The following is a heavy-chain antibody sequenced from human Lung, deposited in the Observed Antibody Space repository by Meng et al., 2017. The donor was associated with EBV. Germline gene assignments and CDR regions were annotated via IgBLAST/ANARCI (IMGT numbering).Heavy chain of an antibody. V-gene: IGHV3-21*02. CDR1: GFIFSDYN. D-gene: IGHD1-7*01. Sequence: VQLVESGXXXXXPXXAXXLSCAASGFIFSDYNMNWVRQAPGKGLEWVSSISSGNSYIYYADSVKGRFSISRDNAKNSLSLQMNSLRVEDTAVYYCARLAGTGWFDPWGQGTLVTVSS. CDR2: ISSGNSYI. J-gene: IGHJ5*02. CDR3: ARLAGTGWFDP.